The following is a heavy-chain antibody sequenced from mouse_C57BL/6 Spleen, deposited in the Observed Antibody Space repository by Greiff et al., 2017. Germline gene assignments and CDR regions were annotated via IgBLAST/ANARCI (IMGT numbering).Heavy chain of an antibody. CDR1: GYTFTSYW. J-gene: IGHJ4*01. CDR3: ARKGGVYDGYYGARDD. D-gene: IGHD2-3*01. CDR2: IYPGSGST. Sequence: VQLQQPGAELVKPGASVKMSCKASGYTFTSYWITWVKQRPGQGLEWIGDIYPGSGSTNYNEKFKSKATLTVDTSSSTAYMQLSSLTSEDSAVYYCARKGGVYDGYYGARDDGGQGTSVTVSS. V-gene: IGHV1-55*01.